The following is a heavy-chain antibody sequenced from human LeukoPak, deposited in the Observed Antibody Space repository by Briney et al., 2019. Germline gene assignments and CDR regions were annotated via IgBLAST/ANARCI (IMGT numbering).Heavy chain of an antibody. Sequence: PSETLSLTCTVSGGSISSYYWSWIRQPAGKGLEWIGRIYASGSTKYNPSLKSRVTMSVDTSKNQFSLKLSSVTAADTAVYYCARATYSSGWGTSDYWGQGTLVTVSS. CDR2: IYASGST. D-gene: IGHD6-19*01. V-gene: IGHV4-4*07. CDR3: ARATYSSGWGTSDY. J-gene: IGHJ4*02. CDR1: GGSISSYY.